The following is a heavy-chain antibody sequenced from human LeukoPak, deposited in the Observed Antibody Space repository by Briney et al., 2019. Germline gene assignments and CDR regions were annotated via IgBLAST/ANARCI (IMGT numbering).Heavy chain of an antibody. Sequence: GGSLRLSCAASGFTFSDYYMTWIRQGLGKGLEWISHISSADTNIYYADSVKGRFTISRDNAKNSLYLQMNSLGAEDTVVYYCARDVGGFDPWGQGTLVTVSS. J-gene: IGHJ5*02. CDR1: GFTFSDYY. V-gene: IGHV3-11*01. D-gene: IGHD1-26*01. CDR2: ISSADTNI. CDR3: ARDVGGFDP.